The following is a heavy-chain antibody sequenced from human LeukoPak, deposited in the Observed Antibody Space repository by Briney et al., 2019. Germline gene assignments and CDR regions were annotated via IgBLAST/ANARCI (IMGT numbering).Heavy chain of an antibody. CDR2: IYNSESI. CDR1: GGSINGYY. J-gene: IGHJ5*02. V-gene: IGHV4-4*07. CDR3: ARDRSSSYTRDWFDP. Sequence: PSETLSLTCTVSGGSINGYYWSWIRQPAGKGLEWIGRIYNSESINYNPSLKSRVTMSIDTSKSQFSLKLNSVTAADTAVYYCARDRSSSYTRDWFDPWGQGALVIVSS. D-gene: IGHD6-13*01.